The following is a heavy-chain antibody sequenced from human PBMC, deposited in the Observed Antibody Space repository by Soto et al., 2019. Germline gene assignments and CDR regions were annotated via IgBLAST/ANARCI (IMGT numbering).Heavy chain of an antibody. CDR1: GFTFSTYV. J-gene: IGHJ4*02. CDR3: AKLPLVRALGFDY. Sequence: EVHLLDSGGGLVQPGGSLRLSCAASGFTFSTYVMSWVRQAPGKGLEWVSSISGSGDNTYYADSVKGRFTISRDNSKNTLFLQMTSLRAEDTAVYYCAKLPLVRALGFDYWGQGTLVTVSS. CDR2: ISGSGDNT. V-gene: IGHV3-23*01. D-gene: IGHD3-10*01.